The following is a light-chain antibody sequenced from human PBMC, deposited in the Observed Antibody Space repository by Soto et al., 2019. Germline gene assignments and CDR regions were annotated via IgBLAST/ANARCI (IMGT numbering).Light chain of an antibody. CDR1: QSVSTSY. Sequence: EIVLTESPGTLSFSPGERATLSCRASQSVSTSYLAWYQQKPGQAPRLLIYGASSGATGIPDRFSGSGSGTDFTLTISRLEPEDFAVYYCHQYGSSPRTFGQGTKV. J-gene: IGKJ1*01. CDR3: HQYGSSPRT. V-gene: IGKV3-20*01. CDR2: GAS.